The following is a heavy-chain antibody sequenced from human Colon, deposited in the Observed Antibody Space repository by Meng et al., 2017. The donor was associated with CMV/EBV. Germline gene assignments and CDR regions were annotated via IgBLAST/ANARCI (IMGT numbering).Heavy chain of an antibody. Sequence: SVKVSCKASGGTFSSYAISWLRQAPGQGLEWMGGIIPIFGTANYAQKFQGRVTITTDESTSTAYMELSSLRSEDTAVYYCARDRDILYSGSYGLLDYWGQGTMVTVSS. J-gene: IGHJ4*02. CDR1: GGTFSSYA. CDR3: ARDRDILYSGSYGLLDY. CDR2: IIPIFGTA. D-gene: IGHD1-26*01. V-gene: IGHV1-69*05.